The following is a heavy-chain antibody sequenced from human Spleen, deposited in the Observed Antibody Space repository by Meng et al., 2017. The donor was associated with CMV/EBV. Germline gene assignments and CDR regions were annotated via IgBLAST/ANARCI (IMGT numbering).Heavy chain of an antibody. V-gene: IGHV4-59*12. Sequence: SETLSLTCTVSGGSISSYYWSWIRQPPGKGLEWIGSIYHSGSTYYNLSLKSRVTISVDTSKNQFSLKLSSVTAADTAVYYCARDYVRSGWFDPWGQGTLVTVSS. D-gene: IGHD3-10*01. J-gene: IGHJ5*02. CDR2: IYHSGST. CDR1: GGSISSYY. CDR3: ARDYVRSGWFDP.